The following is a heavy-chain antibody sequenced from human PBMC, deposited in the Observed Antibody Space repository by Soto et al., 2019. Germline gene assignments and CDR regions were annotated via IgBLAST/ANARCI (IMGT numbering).Heavy chain of an antibody. CDR1: GGSIISYY. D-gene: IGHD2-15*01. J-gene: IGHJ5*02. CDR2: MYYGGRT. CDR3: ARGTPSPLIVRSSRGPWFDP. Sequence: TSETLSLTCTVSGGSIISYYWSWIRQPPGKGLEWIGYMYYGGRTNYNPSLKSRVTISVDTSKMQVSLKLSSVTAADTAVYFCARGTPSPLIVRSSRGPWFDPWGQGTLVTVSS. V-gene: IGHV4-59*08.